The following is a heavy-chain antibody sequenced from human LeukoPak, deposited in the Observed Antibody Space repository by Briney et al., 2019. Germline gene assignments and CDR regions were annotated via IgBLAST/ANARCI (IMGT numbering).Heavy chain of an antibody. Sequence: GRSLRLSCAASGFTFSSYGMHWVRQAPGKGLEWVAVIWYDGSNKFYADSVKGRFTISRDNSKNTLYLQMNSLRAEDTAVYYCARDRPHFEYWGQGTLVTVSS. CDR3: ARDRPHFEY. J-gene: IGHJ4*02. V-gene: IGHV3-33*01. CDR1: GFTFSSYG. CDR2: IWYDGSNK.